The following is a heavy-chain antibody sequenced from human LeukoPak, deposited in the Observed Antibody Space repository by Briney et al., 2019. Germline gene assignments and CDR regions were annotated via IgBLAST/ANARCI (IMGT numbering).Heavy chain of an antibody. CDR3: AKVSWANYFDY. V-gene: IGHV3-23*01. J-gene: IGHJ4*02. D-gene: IGHD6-13*01. CDR1: GFTFSSYA. CDR2: ISGSGGNT. Sequence: GGSLRLSCAASGFTFSSYAMSWVRQAPGKGLEWVSAISGSGGNTNYADSVRGRFTISRDNSKNTLYLQMNSLRAEDTAIYYCAKVSWANYFDYWGQGTLATVSS.